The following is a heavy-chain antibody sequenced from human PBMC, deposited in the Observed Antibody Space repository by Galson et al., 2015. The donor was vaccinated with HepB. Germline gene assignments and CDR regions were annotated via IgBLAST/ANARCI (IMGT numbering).Heavy chain of an antibody. CDR1: GYTLTELS. J-gene: IGHJ4*02. CDR3: AAWWGFPQARYFDY. CDR2: FDPEDGET. Sequence: SVKVSCKVSGYTLTELSMHWVRQAPGKGLEWMGGFDPEDGETIYAQKFQGRVTMTEDTSTDTAYMELSSLRSEDTAVYYCAAWWGFPQARYFDYWGQGTLVTVSS. D-gene: IGHD2-21*01. V-gene: IGHV1-24*01.